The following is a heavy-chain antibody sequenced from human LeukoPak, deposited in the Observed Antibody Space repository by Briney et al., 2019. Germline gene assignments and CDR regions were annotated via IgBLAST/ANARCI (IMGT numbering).Heavy chain of an antibody. V-gene: IGHV1-69*05. CDR3: ARLYGYGDYSDV. D-gene: IGHD4-17*01. Sequence: ASVKVSRKASGYTFTGYYMHWVRQAPGQGLEWMGGIIPIFGTANYAQKFQGRVTITTDESTSTAYMELSSLRSEDTAVYYCARLYGYGDYSDVWGKGTTVTVSS. CDR2: IIPIFGTA. CDR1: GYTFTGYY. J-gene: IGHJ6*03.